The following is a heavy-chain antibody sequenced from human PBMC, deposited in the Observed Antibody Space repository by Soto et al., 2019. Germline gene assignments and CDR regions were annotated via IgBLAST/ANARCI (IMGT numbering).Heavy chain of an antibody. V-gene: IGHV5-51*01. D-gene: IGHD1-26*01. CDR1: GYSFTSYW. CDR2: IYPGDSDT. CDR3: ARGGGVGATGDHAFDI. Sequence: PGESLNISCKGSGYSFTSYWIGWVRQMPGKGLEWMGIIYPGDSDTRYSPSFQGQVTISADKSISTAYLQWSSLKASDTAMYYCARGGGVGATGDHAFDIWGQGTMVTVSS. J-gene: IGHJ3*02.